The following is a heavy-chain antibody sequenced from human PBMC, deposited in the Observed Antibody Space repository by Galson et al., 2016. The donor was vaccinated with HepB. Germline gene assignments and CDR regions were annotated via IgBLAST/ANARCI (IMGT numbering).Heavy chain of an antibody. Sequence: SETLSLTCGVYGGSFSGYSCSWIRQSPGKGLEWIGEINHSGDTNYNPSLESRVTISKDTSKNQFSLRLTSLTAADTAVYCCARSRNPATFRTPLRWWGQGTLVTVSS. D-gene: IGHD1-14*01. V-gene: IGHV4-34*01. J-gene: IGHJ4*02. CDR2: INHSGDT. CDR1: GGSFSGYS. CDR3: ARSRNPATFRTPLRW.